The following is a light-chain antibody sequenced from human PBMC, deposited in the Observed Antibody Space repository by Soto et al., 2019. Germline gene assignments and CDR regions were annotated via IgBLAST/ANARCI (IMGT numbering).Light chain of an antibody. V-gene: IGLV2-14*01. CDR1: SSDVGAYNY. CDR2: EVS. J-gene: IGLJ2*01. Sequence: QSALTQPASVSESPGQSITISCTGTSSDVGAYNYVSWYQQYLGKAPKLMIYEVSNRPSGVSIRFSGSKSGNTASLTISGLQAEDEAHYYCSSYTTYNTLVFGGGTQLTVL. CDR3: SSYTTYNTLV.